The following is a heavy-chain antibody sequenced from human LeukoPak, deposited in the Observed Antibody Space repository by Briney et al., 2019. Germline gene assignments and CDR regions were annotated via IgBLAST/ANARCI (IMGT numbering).Heavy chain of an antibody. Sequence: SGPTLVKPTQTLTLTCTFSGFSLSTSGVGVGWIRQPPGKALEWLALIYWNDDKRYSPSLKSRLTITKDTSKNQVVLTMTNMDPVDTATYYCAHQKPLYDILTGYSPDPPFDYWGQGTLVTVSS. D-gene: IGHD3-9*01. CDR2: IYWNDDK. V-gene: IGHV2-5*01. J-gene: IGHJ4*02. CDR3: AHQKPLYDILTGYSPDPPFDY. CDR1: GFSLSTSGVG.